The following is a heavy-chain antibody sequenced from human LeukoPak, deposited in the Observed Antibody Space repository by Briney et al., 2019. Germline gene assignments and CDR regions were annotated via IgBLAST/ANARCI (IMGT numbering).Heavy chain of an antibody. Sequence: GGSLRLSCAASKFTLSSYGMHWVRQTPGKGPEWVANMWAVKWSDGNDKFYADSVKGRFTISRDDSSNTLYLQMNSLRAEDTGVYYCAKDSYSKGDYWGQGVLVTVSS. V-gene: IGHV3-33*03. J-gene: IGHJ4*02. D-gene: IGHD5-18*01. CDR2: KWSDGNDK. CDR3: AKDSYSKGDY. CDR1: KFTLSSYG.